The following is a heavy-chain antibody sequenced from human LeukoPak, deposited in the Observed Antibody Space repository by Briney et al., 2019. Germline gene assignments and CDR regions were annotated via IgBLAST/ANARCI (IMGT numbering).Heavy chain of an antibody. CDR3: ARAVYCSGGSCYSDFDY. D-gene: IGHD2-15*01. CDR1: GYTCTSYG. V-gene: IGHV1-18*04. CDR2: ISAYNGNT. J-gene: IGHJ4*02. Sequence: ASVKVSCKASGYTCTSYGISWVRQAPGQGLEWMGWISAYNGNTNYAQKLQGRVTMTTDTSTSTAYMEPRSLRSDDTAVYYCARAVYCSGGSCYSDFDYWGQGTLVTVSS.